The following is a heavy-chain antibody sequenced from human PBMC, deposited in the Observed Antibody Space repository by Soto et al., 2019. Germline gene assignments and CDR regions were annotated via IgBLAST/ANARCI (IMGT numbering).Heavy chain of an antibody. CDR3: AREAGIAVVALGY. V-gene: IGHV3-33*01. CDR2: IWYDGSNK. CDR1: GFTFSSYG. D-gene: IGHD6-19*01. J-gene: IGHJ4*02. Sequence: QVQLVESGGGVVQPGRSLRLSCAASGFTFSSYGMHWVRQAPGKGLEWVAVIWYDGSNKYYADSVKGRFTISRDNSKNTLYLQMNSLRAEDTAVYYCAREAGIAVVALGYWGQGTLVTVSS.